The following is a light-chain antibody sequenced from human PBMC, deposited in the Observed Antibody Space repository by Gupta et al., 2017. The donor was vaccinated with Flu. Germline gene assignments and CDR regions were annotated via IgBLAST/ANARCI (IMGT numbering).Light chain of an antibody. CDR3: QQYNSYSPT. J-gene: IGKJ1*01. V-gene: IGKV1-5*03. Sequence: DLEMTQSRATLCASVGDRVTMTFRASQSIRSWLAWYQQKPGKAPKLLIYQASTLESGVPARFSGSGSGTDFTLTISSLQADDVATYYCQQYNSYSPTFGQGTKVEIK. CDR2: QAS. CDR1: QSIRSW.